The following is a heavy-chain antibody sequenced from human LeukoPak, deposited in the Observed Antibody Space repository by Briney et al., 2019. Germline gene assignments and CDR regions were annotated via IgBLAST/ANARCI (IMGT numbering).Heavy chain of an antibody. Sequence: GGSLRLSCAASGFTFSSYAMHWVRQAPGKGLEWVAVISNDGSNKYYADSVKGRFTISRDNSKNTLYLQMNSLRAEDTAVYYCARDRSVKVVPIISYGMDVWGLGTTVTVSS. CDR2: ISNDGSNK. CDR3: ARDRSVKVVPIISYGMDV. J-gene: IGHJ6*02. D-gene: IGHD2-2*01. V-gene: IGHV3-30*04. CDR1: GFTFSSYA.